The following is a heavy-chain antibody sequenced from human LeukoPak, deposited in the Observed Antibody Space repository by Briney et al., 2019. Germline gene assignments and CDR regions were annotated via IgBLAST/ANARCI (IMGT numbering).Heavy chain of an antibody. CDR2: ISSSSSTI. CDR1: GFTFSSYS. CDR3: ARDRGSSWYNSWSEYDAFDI. D-gene: IGHD6-13*01. V-gene: IGHV3-48*01. J-gene: IGHJ3*02. Sequence: QPGGSLRLPCAASGFTFSSYSMNWVRQAPGKGLEWVSYISSSSSTIYYADSVKGRFTISRDNAKNSLYLQMNSLRAEDTAVYYCARDRGSSWYNSWSEYDAFDIWGQGTMVTVSS.